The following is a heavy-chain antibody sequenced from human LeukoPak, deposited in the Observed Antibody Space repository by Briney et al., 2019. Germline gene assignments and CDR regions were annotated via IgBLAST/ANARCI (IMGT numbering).Heavy chain of an antibody. CDR3: ARGGYQNWFDP. D-gene: IGHD5-12*01. CDR1: GYTFTSYY. V-gene: IGHV1-46*01. CDR2: INPSGGST. Sequence: ASVKVSCKASGYTFTSYYMHWVRQAPGQGLEWMGIINPSGGSTSYAQKFQGRVTITADESTSTAYMELSSLRSEDTAVYYCARGGYQNWFDPWGQGTLVTVSS. J-gene: IGHJ5*02.